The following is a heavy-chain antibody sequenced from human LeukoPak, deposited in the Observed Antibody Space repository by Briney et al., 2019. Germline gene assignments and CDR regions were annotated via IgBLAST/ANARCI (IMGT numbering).Heavy chain of an antibody. CDR1: GGSISIYY. Sequence: SETLSLTCTVSGGSISIYYWNWIRQPPGKGLEWIGYIYNSGSSTIYNPSLKSRVTISVDTSKNQFSLKLSSVTAADTAVYYCARVLCSGGSCYLDYWGQGTLVTVSS. CDR2: IYNSGSST. J-gene: IGHJ4*02. CDR3: ARVLCSGGSCYLDY. D-gene: IGHD2-15*01. V-gene: IGHV4-59*01.